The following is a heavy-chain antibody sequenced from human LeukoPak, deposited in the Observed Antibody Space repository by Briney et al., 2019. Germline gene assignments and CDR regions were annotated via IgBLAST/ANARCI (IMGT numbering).Heavy chain of an antibody. V-gene: IGHV1-2*02. D-gene: IGHD3-22*01. CDR1: GYTFTGYY. J-gene: IGHJ4*02. CDR3: ARSSHYYDSSGYHDY. Sequence: GASVKVSCKASGYTFTGYYMHWVRQAPGQGLEWMGWINPNSGGTNYAQKFQGRVTMTRDTSISTAYMELSRLRSDDTAVYYCARSSHYYDSSGYHDYGGQGTLVTVSS. CDR2: INPNSGGT.